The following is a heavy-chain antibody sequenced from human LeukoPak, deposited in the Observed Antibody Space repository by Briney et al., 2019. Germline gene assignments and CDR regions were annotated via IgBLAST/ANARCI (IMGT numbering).Heavy chain of an antibody. CDR3: AREGEFVEYYHYFDY. D-gene: IGHD3-10*01. J-gene: IGHJ4*02. CDR1: GFTFSDYY. V-gene: IGHV3-11*01. Sequence: KAGGSLRLSCAASGFTFSDYYMSWVRQAPGKGLEWVSYISSSGSTIYYADSVKGRFTISRDNAKNSLYLQMNSLRAEDTAVYYCAREGEFVEYYHYFDYWGQGTLVTVSS. CDR2: ISSSGSTI.